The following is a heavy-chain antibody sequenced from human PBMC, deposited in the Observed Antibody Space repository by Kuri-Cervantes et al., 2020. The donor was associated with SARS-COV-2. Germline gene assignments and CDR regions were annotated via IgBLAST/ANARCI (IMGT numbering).Heavy chain of an antibody. CDR1: GFSLSNARMG. Sequence: SGPTLVKPTQTLTLTCTVSGFSLSNARMGVSWIRQPPGKALEWLAHIFSNDEKSYSTSLKSRLTTSKDTSKSQVVLTMTNMDPVDTATYYCARAEGFWSGYYRYYYYYMDVWGKGTTVTVSS. V-gene: IGHV2-26*01. CDR2: IFSNDEK. J-gene: IGHJ6*03. D-gene: IGHD3-3*01. CDR3: ARAEGFWSGYYRYYYYYMDV.